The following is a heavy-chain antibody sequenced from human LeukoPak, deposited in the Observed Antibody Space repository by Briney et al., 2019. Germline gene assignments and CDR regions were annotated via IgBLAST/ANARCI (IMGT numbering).Heavy chain of an antibody. J-gene: IGHJ6*03. CDR1: GFTFSSYA. D-gene: IGHD1/OR15-1a*01. CDR3: AIPPAFWNTYYYMDV. V-gene: IGHV3-23*01. Sequence: PGGSLRLSCAASGFTFSSYAMSWVRQAPGKGLEWVSAISGSGGSTYYADSVKGRFTISRDNSKNTLYLQMNSLRDEDTAVYYCAIPPAFWNTYYYMDVCGKASTVTVSS. CDR2: ISGSGGST.